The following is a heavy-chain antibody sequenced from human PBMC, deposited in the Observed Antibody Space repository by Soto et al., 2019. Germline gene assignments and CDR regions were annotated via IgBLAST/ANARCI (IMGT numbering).Heavy chain of an antibody. CDR2: LDGAGGST. J-gene: IGHJ6*02. CDR3: AAPRDEYGSGVSWFTCGMDI. D-gene: IGHD3-10*01. CDR1: GFTFSDFA. V-gene: IGHV3-23*01. Sequence: HPGGSLRLSCLASGFTFSDFAMTWVRHVPGRGLEWVASLDGAGGSTYYAESVRGRFSISRDNSQNTLFLQMKRLTVDDTAIYYCAAPRDEYGSGVSWFTCGMDIWGQGTTVTVSS.